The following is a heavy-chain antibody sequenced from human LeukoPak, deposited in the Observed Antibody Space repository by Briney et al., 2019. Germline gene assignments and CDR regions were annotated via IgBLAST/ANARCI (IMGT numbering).Heavy chain of an antibody. V-gene: IGHV3-15*01. D-gene: IGHD2-15*01. J-gene: IGHJ6*02. CDR1: GFTFSIYG. CDR2: IKSKTDGGTT. CDR3: TTVQLGGGSGYYYGYGMDV. Sequence: AGGSLRLSCAASGFTFSIYGMHWVRQAPGKGLEWVGRIKSKTDGGTTDYAAPVKGRFTISRDDSKNTLYLQMNSLKTEDTAVYYCTTVQLGGGSGYYYGYGMDVWGQGTTVTVSS.